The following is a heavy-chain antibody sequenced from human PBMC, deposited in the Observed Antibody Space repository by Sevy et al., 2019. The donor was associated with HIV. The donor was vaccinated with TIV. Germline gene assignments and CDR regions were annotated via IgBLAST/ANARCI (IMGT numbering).Heavy chain of an antibody. CDR2: IYTSGST. CDR3: AREGLYYYDSSGHYYENWFDP. V-gene: IGHV4-4*07. CDR1: GGSISSYY. Sequence: SESLSLTCTVSGGSISSYYWSWIRQPAGKGLEWIGRIYTSGSTNYNASLKSRVTMSVDTSKNQFSLKLSSVTAADTAVYYCAREGLYYYDSSGHYYENWFDPWGQGTLVTVSS. J-gene: IGHJ5*02. D-gene: IGHD3-22*01.